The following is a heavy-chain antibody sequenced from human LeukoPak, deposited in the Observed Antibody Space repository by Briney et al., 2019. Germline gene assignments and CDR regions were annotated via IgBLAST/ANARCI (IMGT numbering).Heavy chain of an antibody. CDR3: ASRSRIYYYYYYMDV. V-gene: IGHV1-69*13. Sequence: CSVKVSCKASGCTFSSYAISWVRQAPAQGLEGMGGIIPIVGTANYAQKFHGRVTTTADESTSTAYMELSSLRSEDTAVYYCASRSRIYYYYYYMDVWGKGTTVTVSS. CDR1: GCTFSSYA. CDR2: IIPIVGTA. J-gene: IGHJ6*03. D-gene: IGHD2-15*01.